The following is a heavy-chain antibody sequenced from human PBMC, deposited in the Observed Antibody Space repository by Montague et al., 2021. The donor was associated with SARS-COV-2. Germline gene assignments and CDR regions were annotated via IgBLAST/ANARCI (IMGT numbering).Heavy chain of an antibody. J-gene: IGHJ3*02. Sequence: CAISGDSVFSKSVAWNWIRQSPSIGLEWLGRTYYRSKWDSDYAESVKRRLVITPDTSKNQVSLQLNSVIPEDTAVYFCASSGITLTGLDAFDIWGQGTMVTVSS. CDR2: TYYRSKWDS. D-gene: IGHD3-9*01. V-gene: IGHV6-1*01. CDR3: ASSGITLTGLDAFDI. CDR1: GDSVFSKSVA.